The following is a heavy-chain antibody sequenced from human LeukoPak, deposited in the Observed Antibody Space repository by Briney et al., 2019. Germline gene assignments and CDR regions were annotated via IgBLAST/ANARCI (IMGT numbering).Heavy chain of an antibody. CDR1: GGSISSYY. J-gene: IGHJ3*02. CDR2: IYYSGST. D-gene: IGHD3-10*01. Sequence: PSETLSLTCTVSGGSISSYYWSWIRQPPGKGLAWIGYIYYSGSTNYNPSLKSRVTISVDTSKNQFSLKLSSVTAADTAVYYCARGAGDYYGSGADTFDIWGQGTMVTVSS. CDR3: ARGAGDYYGSGADTFDI. V-gene: IGHV4-59*01.